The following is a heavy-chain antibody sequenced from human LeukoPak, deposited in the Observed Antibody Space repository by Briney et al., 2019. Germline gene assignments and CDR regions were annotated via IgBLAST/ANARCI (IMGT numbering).Heavy chain of an antibody. Sequence: PGGSLRLSCAASGFTFSTYAMSWVRQAPGKGLEWVSAINERGDRTYYPDSLKGRFTISRDNSKSTLYLQMNSLRPEDTAVYYCAKPFYGTGSSPLSHWGQGTLVTVSS. V-gene: IGHV3-23*01. CDR3: AKPFYGTGSSPLSH. CDR2: INERGDRT. J-gene: IGHJ4*02. CDR1: GFTFSTYA. D-gene: IGHD3-10*01.